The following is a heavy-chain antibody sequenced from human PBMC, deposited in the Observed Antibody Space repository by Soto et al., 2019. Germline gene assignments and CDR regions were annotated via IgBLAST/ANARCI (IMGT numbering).Heavy chain of an antibody. V-gene: IGHV4-61*01. CDR1: GASVSSGLYY. CDR2: IYYTGIT. Sequence: QVQLQESGPGLVRPSETLSLTCPVFGASVSSGLYYWSWIRQPPGKGLEYIGYIYYTGITNYNPSLKSRVIISIDTSKNQFSLSLNSVTAADTAMYYCARQVRSPSYFDYWGQGTLVTVSS. CDR3: ARQVRSPSYFDY. J-gene: IGHJ4*02.